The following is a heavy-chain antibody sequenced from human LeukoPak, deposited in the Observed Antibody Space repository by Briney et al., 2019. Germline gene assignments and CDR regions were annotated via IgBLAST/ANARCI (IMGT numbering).Heavy chain of an antibody. CDR3: ARDLGYCSGGSCRDY. Sequence: ASVKVSCKASGYTFTGYYMHWVRQALGQGLEWMGWINPNSGGTNYAQKFQGRVTMTRDTSISTAYMELSRLRSDDTAVYYCARDLGYCSGGSCRDYWGQGTLVTVSS. D-gene: IGHD2-15*01. J-gene: IGHJ4*02. V-gene: IGHV1-2*02. CDR2: INPNSGGT. CDR1: GYTFTGYY.